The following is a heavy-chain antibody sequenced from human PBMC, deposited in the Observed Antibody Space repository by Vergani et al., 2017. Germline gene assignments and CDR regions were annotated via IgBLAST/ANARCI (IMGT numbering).Heavy chain of an antibody. D-gene: IGHD2-2*02. Sequence: QVQLVESGGGVVQPGTSLRLSCVVSGFALNRHAMYWVRQAPGQGLEWVVGISFDGTNEYYPDLVKRRFTISRDIAKNTLYLQVRSLRLEDTGVYHCVRDRGLCAGGRCYTEAWDYWGQGTPVTVSS. CDR2: ISFDGTNE. J-gene: IGHJ4*02. CDR1: GFALNRHA. CDR3: VRDRGLCAGGRCYTEAWDY. V-gene: IGHV3-30-3*01.